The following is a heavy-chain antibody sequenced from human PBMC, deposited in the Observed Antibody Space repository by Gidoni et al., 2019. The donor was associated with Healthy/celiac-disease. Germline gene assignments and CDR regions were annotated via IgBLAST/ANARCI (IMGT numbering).Heavy chain of an antibody. CDR3: ARHKITMVRGVIRHYYGMDV. CDR1: GYTFTSYG. Sequence: QVQLVQSGAEVKKPGASVKVSCKASGYTFTSYGLSWVRQAPGQGLEWMGWISAYNGNTNYAQKLQGRVTMTTDTSTSTAYMELRSLRSDDTAVYYCARHKITMVRGVIRHYYGMDVWGQGTTVTVSS. D-gene: IGHD3-10*01. J-gene: IGHJ6*02. CDR2: ISAYNGNT. V-gene: IGHV1-18*01.